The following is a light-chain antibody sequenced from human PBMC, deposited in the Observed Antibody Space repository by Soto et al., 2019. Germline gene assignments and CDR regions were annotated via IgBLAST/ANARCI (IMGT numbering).Light chain of an antibody. CDR1: QSISSY. J-gene: IGKJ5*01. V-gene: IGKV1-39*01. CDR3: QQSYSTHPT. CDR2: AAS. Sequence: DIRMTQSPSSLSASVGDRVTITCRASQSISSYLNWYQQKPGKAPKLLIYAASSLQSGVPSRFSGSGSGTDFTLTISSLQPEDFATYYCQQSYSTHPTFGQGTRLEIK.